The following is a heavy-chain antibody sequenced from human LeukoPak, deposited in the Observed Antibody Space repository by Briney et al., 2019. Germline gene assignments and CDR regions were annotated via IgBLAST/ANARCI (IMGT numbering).Heavy chain of an antibody. CDR3: ARSSVVVTAMSPYYFDY. CDR2: IDTSDSYT. Sequence: TAGESLKISCKGSGYSFTSYWISWVRPMPGKGLGWMGRIDTSDSYTNYSPSFQGHVTISADKSISTAYLQWSSLKASDTAMYYCARSSVVVTAMSPYYFDYWGQGTLVTVSS. CDR1: GYSFTSYW. V-gene: IGHV5-10-1*01. D-gene: IGHD2-21*02. J-gene: IGHJ4*02.